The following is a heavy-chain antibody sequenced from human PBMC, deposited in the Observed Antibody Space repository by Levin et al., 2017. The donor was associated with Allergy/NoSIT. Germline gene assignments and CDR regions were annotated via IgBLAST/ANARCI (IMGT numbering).Heavy chain of an antibody. CDR3: AREDWEATQDYGMDV. Sequence: VASVKVSCKASGYTFTGYYMHWVRQAPGQGLEWMGWINPNSGGTNYAQKFQGRVTMTRDTSISTAYMELSRLRSDDTAVYYCAREDWEATQDYGMDVWGQGTTVTVSS. D-gene: IGHD2-15*01. CDR2: INPNSGGT. J-gene: IGHJ6*02. V-gene: IGHV1-2*02. CDR1: GYTFTGYY.